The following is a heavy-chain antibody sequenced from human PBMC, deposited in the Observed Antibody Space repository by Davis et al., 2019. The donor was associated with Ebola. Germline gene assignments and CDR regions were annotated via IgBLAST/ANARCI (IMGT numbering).Heavy chain of an antibody. CDR1: GFPFSIYT. D-gene: IGHD3-22*01. CDR3: ARKKMIALNWFDP. V-gene: IGHV3-21*01. Sequence: GGSLRLSCAASGFPFSIYTMNWVRQAPGKGLEWVSSISGNSNYIYYADSVKGRFTISRDNAKNSLYLQMNSLRAEDTAVYFCARKKMIALNWFDPWGQGTLVTVSS. J-gene: IGHJ5*02. CDR2: ISGNSNYI.